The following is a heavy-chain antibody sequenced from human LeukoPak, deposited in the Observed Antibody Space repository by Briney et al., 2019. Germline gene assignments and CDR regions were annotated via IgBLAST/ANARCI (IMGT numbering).Heavy chain of an antibody. D-gene: IGHD4-11*01. CDR2: VDHTGST. Sequence: PSETLSLTCSVSDDSITMYYWTWIRQPPGKGLEWIGYVDHTGSTNFNPSLNDRVSISRDTSKNLFSLRLRSVTAADTAVYFCARGRVSSSTWYSTYYYYFYMDVWGKGTTVTVSS. CDR3: ARGRVSSSTWYSTYYYYFYMDV. J-gene: IGHJ6*03. V-gene: IGHV4-59*01. CDR1: DDSITMYY.